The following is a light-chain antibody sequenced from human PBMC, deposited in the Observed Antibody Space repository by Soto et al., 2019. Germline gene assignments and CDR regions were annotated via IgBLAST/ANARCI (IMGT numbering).Light chain of an antibody. V-gene: IGKV3-20*01. J-gene: IGKJ4*01. CDR1: QTVRNNY. CDR2: DAS. CDR3: QQFSSYPLT. Sequence: EFVLTQSPGTLSLSPGERATLSCRASQTVRNNYLAWYQQKPGQAPRLLIYDASSRATGIPDRFSGGRSGTDFTLTISRLEPEDFAVYYCQQFSSYPLTFGGGTKVEVK.